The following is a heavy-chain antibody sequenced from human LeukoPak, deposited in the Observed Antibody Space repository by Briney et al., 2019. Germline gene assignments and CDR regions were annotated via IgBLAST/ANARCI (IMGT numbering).Heavy chain of an antibody. J-gene: IGHJ4*02. V-gene: IGHV3-23*01. CDR2: ISGSGGST. CDR3: AKGRAAGYYFDY. Sequence: PGGSLRLSCAASGFTFSDYYMSWVRQAPGKGLEWVSAISGSGGSTYYADSVKGRFTISRDNSKNTLYLQMNSLRAEDTAVYYCAKGRAAGYYFDYWDQGTLVTVSS. CDR1: GFTFSDYY. D-gene: IGHD6-19*01.